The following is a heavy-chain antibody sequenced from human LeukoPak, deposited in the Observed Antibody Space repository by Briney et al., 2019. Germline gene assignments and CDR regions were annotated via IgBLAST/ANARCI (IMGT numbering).Heavy chain of an antibody. CDR2: ISYDGSNK. D-gene: IGHD6-13*01. Sequence: GRSLRLSCAASGFTFSSYAMHWVRQAPGKGLEWVAVISYDGSNKYYADPVKGRFTISRDNSKNTLYLQMNSLRAEDTAVYYCAKSKIPWEAAGRIYYFDYWGQGTLVTVSS. CDR3: AKSKIPWEAAGRIYYFDY. CDR1: GFTFSSYA. V-gene: IGHV3-30-3*01. J-gene: IGHJ4*02.